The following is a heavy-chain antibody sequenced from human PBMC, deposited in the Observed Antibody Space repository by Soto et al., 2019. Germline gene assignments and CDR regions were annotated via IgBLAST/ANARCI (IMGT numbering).Heavy chain of an antibody. CDR3: ARGLGSGSSLNWFDP. Sequence: QVQLQESGPGLVKPSETLSLTCTVSGGSISSYYWSWIRQPPGKGLEWIGYIYYSGSTNYNPSLKSRVTISVDTSKNQFSLKLSFVTAADTAVYYCARGLGSGSSLNWFDPWGQGTLVTVSS. J-gene: IGHJ5*02. CDR2: IYYSGST. CDR1: GGSISSYY. D-gene: IGHD3-10*01. V-gene: IGHV4-59*01.